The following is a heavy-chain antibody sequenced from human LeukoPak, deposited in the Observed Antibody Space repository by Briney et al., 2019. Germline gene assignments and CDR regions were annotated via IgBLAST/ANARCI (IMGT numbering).Heavy chain of an antibody. J-gene: IGHJ4*02. CDR3: APGLWNKIFDY. CDR1: GFTFSSYW. V-gene: IGHV3-7*01. D-gene: IGHD3-9*01. Sequence: GGSLRLSCAASGFTFSSYWMSWVRQAPGKGLEWVANIKQDGSEKYYVDSVKGRFTISRDNAKNSLYLQMNSLRAEDTAVYYCAPGLWNKIFDYWGQGTLVTVSS. CDR2: IKQDGSEK.